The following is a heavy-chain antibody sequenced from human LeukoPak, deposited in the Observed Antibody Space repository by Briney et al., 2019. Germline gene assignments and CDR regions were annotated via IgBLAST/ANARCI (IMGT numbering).Heavy chain of an antibody. CDR1: GGSISISNYY. D-gene: IGHD4-23*01. V-gene: IGHV4-39*01. CDR3: ARQAGRWVPIDC. Sequence: SETLSLTCTVYGGSISISNYYWDWIRQPPGKGLEWSGTFYYTGVPQSTPTLNSRVTISVDTSKSQFSPKLSSVTAANTAVYYCARQAGRWVPIDCWGQGTLVTVSS. J-gene: IGHJ4*02. CDR2: FYYTGVP.